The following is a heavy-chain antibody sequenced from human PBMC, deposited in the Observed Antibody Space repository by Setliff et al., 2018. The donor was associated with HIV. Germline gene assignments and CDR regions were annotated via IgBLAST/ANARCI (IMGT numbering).Heavy chain of an antibody. V-gene: IGHV1-46*01. Sequence: ASVKVSCKTSGYTFTNYYVHWVRQAPGQGLEWMGVITPNGGSANYAQKFQGRVTMTSDTSTSTVYMELRNLRSDDTAVYFCTRSSSDWIQVRFDPWGQGTLVTVLL. D-gene: IGHD6-19*01. CDR1: GYTFTNYY. J-gene: IGHJ5*02. CDR3: TRSSSDWIQVRFDP. CDR2: ITPNGGSA.